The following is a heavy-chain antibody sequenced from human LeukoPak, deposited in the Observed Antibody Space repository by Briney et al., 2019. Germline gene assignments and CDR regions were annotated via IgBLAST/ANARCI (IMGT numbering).Heavy chain of an antibody. CDR3: ARYSSAWGTPDY. D-gene: IGHD6-19*01. J-gene: IGHJ4*02. Sequence: GGSLRLSCAASGFTLGTYDMYWVRQAPGKGLEWVSAISGSGADTYYADSVKGRFTISRDNSKNTLYLQMNSLRADHTAVYYCARYSSAWGTPDYWGQGTLVTVSS. V-gene: IGHV3-23*01. CDR1: GFTLGTYD. CDR2: ISGSGADT.